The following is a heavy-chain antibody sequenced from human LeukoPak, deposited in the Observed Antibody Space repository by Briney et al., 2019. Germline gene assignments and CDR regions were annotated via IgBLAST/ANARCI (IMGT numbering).Heavy chain of an antibody. Sequence: SETLSLTCTVSGGSISSYYWSWIRQPPGKGLEWIGYIYYSGSTNYNPSLKGRVTISVDTSKNQFSLKLISVTAADTAVYYCARDDSGSYHQLGVWGQGTTVTVSS. V-gene: IGHV4-59*01. CDR2: IYYSGST. CDR3: ARDDSGSYHQLGV. J-gene: IGHJ6*02. D-gene: IGHD1-26*01. CDR1: GGSISSYY.